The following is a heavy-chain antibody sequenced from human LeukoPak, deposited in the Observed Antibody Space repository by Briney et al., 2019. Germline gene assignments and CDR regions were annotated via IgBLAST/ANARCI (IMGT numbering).Heavy chain of an antibody. CDR1: GFTFSSYG. D-gene: IGHD2-2*01. CDR3: AKDWEGYCSSTSCSFQGYFDY. V-gene: IGHV3-30*02. CDR2: IRYDGSNK. J-gene: IGHJ4*02. Sequence: GRSLRLSCAASGFTFSSYGMHWVRQAPGKGLEWVAFIRYDGSNKYYADSVKGRFTISRDNSKNTLYLQMNSLRAEDTAVYYCAKDWEGYCSSTSCSFQGYFDYWGQGTLVTVSS.